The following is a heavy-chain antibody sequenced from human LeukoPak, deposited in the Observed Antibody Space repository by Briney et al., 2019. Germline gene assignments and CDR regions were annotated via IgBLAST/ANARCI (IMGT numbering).Heavy chain of an antibody. CDR3: ARRPTSSYSHLYYFDY. CDR1: GFTFSSYA. J-gene: IGHJ4*02. Sequence: PGGSLRLSCAASGFTFSSYAMSWVRQPPGKGLEWIGEINHSGSTNYNPSLKSRVTISVDTSKNQFSLKLGSVTAADTAVYYCARRPTSSYSHLYYFDYWGQGTLVTVSS. V-gene: IGHV4-34*01. CDR2: INHSGST. D-gene: IGHD1-26*01.